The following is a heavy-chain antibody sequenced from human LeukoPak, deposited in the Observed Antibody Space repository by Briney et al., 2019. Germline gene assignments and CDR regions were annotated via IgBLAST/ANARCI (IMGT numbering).Heavy chain of an antibody. Sequence: SEALSLTCTVSGASISNREYFWDWIRQPPGKGLQWIGRTYYSGTTYYNPSLKSRVTISVDPSKNHVSLQLNSVTAADTAVYYCARISSGWLGYFDYWGQGTLVTVSS. CDR3: ARISSGWLGYFDY. J-gene: IGHJ4*02. D-gene: IGHD6-19*01. V-gene: IGHV4-39*02. CDR1: GASISNREYF. CDR2: TYYSGTT.